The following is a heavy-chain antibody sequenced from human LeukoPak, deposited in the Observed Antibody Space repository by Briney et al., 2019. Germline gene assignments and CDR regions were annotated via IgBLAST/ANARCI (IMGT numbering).Heavy chain of an antibody. J-gene: IGHJ4*02. CDR1: GFAFNTYA. D-gene: IGHD3-3*01. Sequence: PGRSLRLSCAASGFAFNTYAMHWFRQAPGKGLEWVAVISFDGNTIHYADSVKGRFTISRDNSKNTLYLQMNSLRAEGTAVYYCATIFGVVTTFDYWGQGTLVTVSS. V-gene: IGHV3-30-3*01. CDR3: ATIFGVVTTFDY. CDR2: ISFDGNTI.